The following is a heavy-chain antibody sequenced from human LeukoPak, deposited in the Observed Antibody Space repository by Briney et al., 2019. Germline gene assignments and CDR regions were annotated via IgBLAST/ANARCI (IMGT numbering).Heavy chain of an antibody. J-gene: IGHJ4*02. CDR3: ARGRKLGLDY. D-gene: IGHD7-27*01. V-gene: IGHV3-23*01. CDR2: LSGSGGDT. CDR1: GFTFGHNA. Sequence: GGSLRLSCVASGFTFGHNAMAWVRQAPGKRLEWVSALSGSGGDTFYADSVKGRFTISRDNSKNTLYLQMNSLRAEDTAVYYCARGRKLGLDYWGQGTLVTVSS.